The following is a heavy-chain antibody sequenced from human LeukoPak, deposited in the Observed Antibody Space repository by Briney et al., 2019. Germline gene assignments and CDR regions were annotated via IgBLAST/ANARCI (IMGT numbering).Heavy chain of an antibody. CDR1: GGSISSGDYF. J-gene: IGHJ2*01. V-gene: IGHV4-30-4*01. CDR2: IYYSGSA. CDR3: ARAEVTAGTKYFDL. Sequence: SQTLSLTCNVSGGSISSGDYFWRWIRQPPGKGLEWIGYIYYSGSAYYGPSLRSRFTISVDTSENQFSLKVSSVAATDTAVYYCARAEVTAGTKYFDLWGRGTLVTVSS. D-gene: IGHD6-19*01.